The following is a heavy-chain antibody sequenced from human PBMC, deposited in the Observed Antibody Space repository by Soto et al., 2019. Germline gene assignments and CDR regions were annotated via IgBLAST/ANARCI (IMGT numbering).Heavy chain of an antibody. V-gene: IGHV2-5*02. CDR3: AHNFRGSGRYTGDRFDS. D-gene: IGHD3-10*01. CDR1: GFSLSSNGGG. CDR2: VFWDDDK. J-gene: IGHJ5*01. Sequence: QITLKESGPTLVKPTQTLTLTCSFSGFSLSSNGGGVGWIRQPPGKALEFLALVFWDDDKRYSPSLRSRVTITQDTSKNQVVLTMTNMDPVDTARYYCAHNFRGSGRYTGDRFDSWGQGTLVIVSS.